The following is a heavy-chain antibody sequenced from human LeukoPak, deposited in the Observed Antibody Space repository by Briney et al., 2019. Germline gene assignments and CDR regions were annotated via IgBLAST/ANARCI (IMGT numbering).Heavy chain of an antibody. CDR2: ISSSSSYI. Sequence: PGGSLRLSCAASGFTFSSYSMNWVRQAPGKGLEWVSSISSSSSYIYYADSVKGRFTISRDDAKNSLYLQMNSLRAEDTAVYYCGRGAGGSYYLDYWGQGALVTVSS. D-gene: IGHD1-26*01. J-gene: IGHJ4*02. V-gene: IGHV3-21*01. CDR3: GRGAGGSYYLDY. CDR1: GFTFSSYS.